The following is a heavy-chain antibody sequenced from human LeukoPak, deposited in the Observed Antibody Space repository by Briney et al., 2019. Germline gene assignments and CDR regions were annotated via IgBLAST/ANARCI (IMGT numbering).Heavy chain of an antibody. Sequence: PGRSLRLSCAASGFIVSTYSMNWVRQAPGKGMGWDSSISSSSSTIYYAGSVEGRFTISRDNAENSLYLQMNNLGAEDTAVYYCARDDHYNCYYMDVWGKGTTVTVSS. CDR1: GFIVSTYS. J-gene: IGHJ6*03. V-gene: IGHV3-48*01. CDR2: ISSSSSTI. CDR3: ARDDHYNCYYMDV.